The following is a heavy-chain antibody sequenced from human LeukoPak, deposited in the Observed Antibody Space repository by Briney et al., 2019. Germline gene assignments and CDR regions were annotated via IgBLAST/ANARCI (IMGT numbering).Heavy chain of an antibody. CDR1: GFTFSSYA. D-gene: IGHD6-13*01. CDR2: ISYDGSNK. CDR3: AKDKQQLPQGYFDY. Sequence: PGRSLRLSCAASGFTFSSYAMHWVRQAPGKGLEWVAVISYDGSNKYYADSVKGRFTISRDNSKNTLYLQMNSLRAEDTALYYCAKDKQQLPQGYFDYWGQGTLVTVSS. V-gene: IGHV3-30-3*01. J-gene: IGHJ4*02.